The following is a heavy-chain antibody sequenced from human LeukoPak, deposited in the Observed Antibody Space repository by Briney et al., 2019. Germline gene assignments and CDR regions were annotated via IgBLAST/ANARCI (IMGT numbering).Heavy chain of an antibody. J-gene: IGHJ4*02. CDR2: INHSENT. CDR1: GGSFSGYY. CDR3: ARTYYYDSSGYD. D-gene: IGHD3-22*01. V-gene: IGHV4-34*01. Sequence: PSETLSLTCAVYGGSFSGYYWSWIRQPPGKGLEWIGEINHSENTNYNPSLKSRVAISVDTSKNQFSLKLSSVTAADTAVYYCARTYYYDSSGYDWGQGTLVTVSS.